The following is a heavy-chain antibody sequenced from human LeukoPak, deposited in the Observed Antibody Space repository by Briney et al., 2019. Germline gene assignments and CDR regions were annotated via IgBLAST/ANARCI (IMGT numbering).Heavy chain of an antibody. CDR3: AKDRVFMVRGYYFDY. D-gene: IGHD3-10*01. V-gene: IGHV3-23*01. J-gene: IGHJ4*02. CDR2: ISGSGGST. CDR1: GFTFSSYG. Sequence: GGSLRLSCAASGFTFSSYGMSWVRQAPGKGLEWVSAISGSGGSTYYADSVKGRFTISRDNSKNTLYLQMNSLRAEDTAVYYCAKDRVFMVRGYYFDYWGQGTLVTVSS.